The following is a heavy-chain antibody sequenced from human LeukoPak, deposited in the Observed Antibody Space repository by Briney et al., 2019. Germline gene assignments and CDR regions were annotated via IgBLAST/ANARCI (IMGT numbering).Heavy chain of an antibody. J-gene: IGHJ6*03. CDR1: GFTVRFNY. CDR2: IYSGGSI. Sequence: GGSLRLSCAASGFTVRFNYMSWVRQAPGKGLEWVSVIYSGGSIYYADSVKGRFTISRDNSKNTLYLQMNSLRAEDTGVYYCARGEDLDFWSGSPMDVWGKGTTVTVSS. V-gene: IGHV3-66*02. D-gene: IGHD3-3*01. CDR3: ARGEDLDFWSGSPMDV.